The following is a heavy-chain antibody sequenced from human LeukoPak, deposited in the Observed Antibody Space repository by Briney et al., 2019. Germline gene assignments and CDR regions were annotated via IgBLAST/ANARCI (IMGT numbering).Heavy chain of an antibody. CDR2: IYYSGST. V-gene: IGHV4-39*07. CDR1: GFTVSNNYM. Sequence: GSLRLSCVASGFTVSNNYMRWVRQAPGKGLEWIGSIYYSGSTYYNPSLKSRVTISVDTSKNQFSLKLSSVTAADTAVYYCARDSRKDYYYYYMDVWGKGTTVTVSS. CDR3: ARDSRKDYYYYYMDV. J-gene: IGHJ6*03.